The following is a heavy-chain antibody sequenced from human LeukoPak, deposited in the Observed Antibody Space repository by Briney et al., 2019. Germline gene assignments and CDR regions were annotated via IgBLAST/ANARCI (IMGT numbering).Heavy chain of an antibody. V-gene: IGHV3-33*01. CDR2: MWYDGSRE. CDR3: ARDLSLGSLDF. Sequence: GGSLRLSCAASGFILSTHGMHWVRQAPGKGLEWVAGMWYDGSREDYADSVKGRFTISRDMSKNTLNLQMNSLRVEDTAMFYCARDLSLGSLDFWGQGTLVTVSS. CDR1: GFILSTHG. J-gene: IGHJ4*02. D-gene: IGHD1-26*01.